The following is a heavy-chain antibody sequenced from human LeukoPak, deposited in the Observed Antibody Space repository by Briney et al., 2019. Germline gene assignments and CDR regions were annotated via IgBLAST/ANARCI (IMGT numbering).Heavy chain of an antibody. D-gene: IGHD5-12*01. CDR2: ISYDGSNK. V-gene: IGHV3-30*03. CDR3: ARDLRGYSGYDFGDRYYYYYGMDV. J-gene: IGHJ6*02. CDR1: GFTFSSYG. Sequence: PGGSLRLSCAASGFTFSSYGMHWVRQAPGKGLEWVAVISYDGSNKYYADSVKGRFTISRDNSKNTLYLQMNSLRAEDTAVYYCARDLRGYSGYDFGDRYYYYYGMDVWGQGTTVTVSS.